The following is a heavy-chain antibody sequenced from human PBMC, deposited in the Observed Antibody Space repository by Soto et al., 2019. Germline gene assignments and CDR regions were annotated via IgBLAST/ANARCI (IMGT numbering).Heavy chain of an antibody. Sequence: ASVKVSCKASGYTFTSYGISWVRQAPGQGLEWMGWINPNSGGTNYAQKFQGWVTMTRDTSISTAYMELSRLRSDDTAVYYCAREVSGGEIDYWGQGTLVTVS. V-gene: IGHV1-2*04. CDR1: GYTFTSYG. D-gene: IGHD2-21*01. J-gene: IGHJ4*02. CDR2: INPNSGGT. CDR3: AREVSGGEIDY.